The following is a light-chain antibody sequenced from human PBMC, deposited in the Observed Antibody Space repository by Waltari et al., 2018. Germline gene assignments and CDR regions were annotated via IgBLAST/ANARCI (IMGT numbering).Light chain of an antibody. V-gene: IGLV2-23*03. Sequence: QSALTQPASVSGSPGQSITISCTGISSDVGSYNLIFWYQQHPGKAPKLMIYEGSKRPSGVSNPFAGSQSGKPASLTIPWLQAEDEADYSGCSYALGSTLPYVFGTGTKVTVL. CDR3: CSYALGSTLPYV. CDR2: EGS. J-gene: IGLJ1*01. CDR1: SSDVGSYNL.